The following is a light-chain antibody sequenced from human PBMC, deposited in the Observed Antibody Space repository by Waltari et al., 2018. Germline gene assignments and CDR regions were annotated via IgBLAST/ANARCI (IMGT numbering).Light chain of an antibody. CDR1: QDIVNY. Sequence: DIQMTQSPSSLSASVGDRVTITCQASQDIVNYLNWYQQTPGKAPKLLIYDASSLATGVPSRFSGGGSGTDFSFTITSLHPEDIATYYCQQYENLPYTFGQGTKVEI. V-gene: IGKV1-33*01. J-gene: IGKJ2*01. CDR3: QQYENLPYT. CDR2: DAS.